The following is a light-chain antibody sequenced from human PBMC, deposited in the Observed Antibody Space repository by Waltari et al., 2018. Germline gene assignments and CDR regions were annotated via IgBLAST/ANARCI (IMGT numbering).Light chain of an antibody. J-gene: IGLJ3*02. CDR3: QVWDSGTDLRV. V-gene: IGLV3-21*03. CDR1: NIGTKA. Sequence: SYVLTQPPSVSVAPGKTARITCGGNNIGTKAVHWYQHQPGQAPLLVVYDDSDRPSGIPARFSGSNSGNTATLTISRVEAGDEADYYCQVWDSGTDLRVFGGGTKLTVL. CDR2: DDS.